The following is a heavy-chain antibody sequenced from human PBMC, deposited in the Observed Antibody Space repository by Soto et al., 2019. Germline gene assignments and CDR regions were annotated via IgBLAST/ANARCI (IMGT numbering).Heavy chain of an antibody. Sequence: EASVKVSCKASGYTFTGYYMHWVRQAPGQGLEWMGWINPNSGGTNYAQKFQGWVTMTRDTSISTAYMELSRLRSDDTAVYYCANFRWGPLLRYFDWLSYYYYGMDVWGQGTTVTVSS. D-gene: IGHD3-9*01. CDR1: GYTFTGYY. CDR2: INPNSGGT. J-gene: IGHJ6*02. CDR3: ANFRWGPLLRYFDWLSYYYYGMDV. V-gene: IGHV1-2*04.